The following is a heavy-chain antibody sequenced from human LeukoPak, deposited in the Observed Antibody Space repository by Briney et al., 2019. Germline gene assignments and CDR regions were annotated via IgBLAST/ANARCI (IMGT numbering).Heavy chain of an antibody. Sequence: GASVKVSCKAFGYTFTSNYMHWVRQAPGQGPEWMGVISPSGGSTTYAQKFQGRVTLTRDMSTSTDYLELSSLRSEDTAVYYCARVRVVRGVQPIDYWGQGTLVTVSS. V-gene: IGHV1-46*01. CDR3: ARVRVVRGVQPIDY. CDR1: GYTFTSNY. CDR2: ISPSGGST. D-gene: IGHD3-10*02. J-gene: IGHJ4*02.